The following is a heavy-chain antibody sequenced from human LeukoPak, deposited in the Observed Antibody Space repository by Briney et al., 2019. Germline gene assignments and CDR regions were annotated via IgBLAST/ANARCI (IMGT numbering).Heavy chain of an antibody. CDR3: AKALASSSWDDAFDI. D-gene: IGHD6-13*01. V-gene: IGHV3-30-3*01. CDR1: GFTFSSYA. CDR2: ISYDGSNK. J-gene: IGHJ3*02. Sequence: PGGSLRLSCAASGFTFSSYAMHWVRRAPGKGLEWVAVISYDGSNKYYADSVKGRFTISRDNSKNTLYLQMNSLRAEDTAVYYCAKALASSSWDDAFDIWGQGTMVTVSS.